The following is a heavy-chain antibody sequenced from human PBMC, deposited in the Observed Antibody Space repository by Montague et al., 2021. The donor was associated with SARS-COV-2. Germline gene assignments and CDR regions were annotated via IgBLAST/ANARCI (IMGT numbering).Heavy chain of an antibody. D-gene: IGHD3-16*01. Sequence: SETLSLTCTVSGGSISSRNSYWGWVRQPPGKGLEWIGTISYSGKTYYNPSLKSRVTLSVDTSKNHFSLKLASVTATDTALYYCARHADWMVRTGELTELEYWGQGTLVTVSS. J-gene: IGHJ4*02. V-gene: IGHV4-39*01. CDR2: ISYSGKT. CDR1: GGSISSRNSY. CDR3: ARHADWMVRTGELTELEY.